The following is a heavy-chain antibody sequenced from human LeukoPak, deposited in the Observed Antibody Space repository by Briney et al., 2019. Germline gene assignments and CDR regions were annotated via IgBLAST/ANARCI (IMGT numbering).Heavy chain of an antibody. D-gene: IGHD1-26*01. Sequence: GGYLRLSCAASGFAFSDHAMQWVRQAPGKGLEWVSAVGIAADTFYPGSVKGRFTISRENAKNSLYLQMNSLRVEDTAVYYCVRQKKSHGNFDYWGQGTLVTVSS. J-gene: IGHJ4*02. CDR1: GFAFSDHA. V-gene: IGHV3-13*01. CDR3: VRQKKSHGNFDY. CDR2: VGIAADT.